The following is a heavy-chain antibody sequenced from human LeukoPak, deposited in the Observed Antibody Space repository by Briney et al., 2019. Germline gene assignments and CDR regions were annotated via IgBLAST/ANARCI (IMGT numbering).Heavy chain of an antibody. CDR3: ARALSSSWYVAFDI. CDR1: GFTFDDCG. J-gene: IGHJ3*02. V-gene: IGHV3-20*01. CDR2: INWNGGST. Sequence: GGSLRLSCAASGFTFDDCGMSWVRQAPGKGLEWVSGINWNGGSTGYADSVKGRFTISRDNAKNSLYLQMNSLRAEDTALYHCARALSSSWYVAFDIWGQGTMVTVSS. D-gene: IGHD6-13*01.